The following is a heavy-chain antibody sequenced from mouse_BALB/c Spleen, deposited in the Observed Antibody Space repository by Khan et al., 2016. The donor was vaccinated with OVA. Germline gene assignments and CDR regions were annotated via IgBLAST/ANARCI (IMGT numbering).Heavy chain of an antibody. D-gene: IGHD1-1*01. V-gene: IGHV3-2*02. CDR1: GYSITSDYA. J-gene: IGHJ2*01. Sequence: EVQLQESGPGLVKPSQSLSLTCTVTGYSITSDYAWNWIRQFPGNKLEWMGYISYSGRTSYNPSLKSRISNTRDTSKNQFLRQWNSVTTEDTATYTCARSVTITTVVATDFDYCVQGTTLTVSS. CDR3: ARSVTITTVVATDFDY. CDR2: ISYSGRT.